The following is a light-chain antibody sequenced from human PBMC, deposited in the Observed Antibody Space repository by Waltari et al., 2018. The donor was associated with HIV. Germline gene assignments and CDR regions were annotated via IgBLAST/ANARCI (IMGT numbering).Light chain of an antibody. V-gene: IGKV1-39*01. CDR1: QNINNF. Sequence: DIQMTQSPSFLSASVGERVTLTCRAGQNINNFLNWFQQKPGKAPNLLIYRASSLQRGVPARFSGRGSGTDFTLTISSLQPEDFATYFCLQTFDTPLTFGPGTRVDMK. CDR2: RAS. J-gene: IGKJ3*01. CDR3: LQTFDTPLT.